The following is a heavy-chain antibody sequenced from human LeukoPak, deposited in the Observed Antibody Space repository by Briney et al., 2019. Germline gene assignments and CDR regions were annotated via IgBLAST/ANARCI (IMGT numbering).Heavy chain of an antibody. CDR3: ARDQNFVVVPAIDY. CDR2: VNPNSDGT. D-gene: IGHD2-2*01. V-gene: IGHV1-2*02. Sequence: ASVKVSCKTSGYTFIGYYIHWVRQAPGQGLEWMGWVNPNSDGTNYARKFQGRVTMTRDTSISTAYMELSRLRSDDTAVYYCARDQNFVVVPAIDYWGQGTLVTVSS. J-gene: IGHJ4*02. CDR1: GYTFIGYY.